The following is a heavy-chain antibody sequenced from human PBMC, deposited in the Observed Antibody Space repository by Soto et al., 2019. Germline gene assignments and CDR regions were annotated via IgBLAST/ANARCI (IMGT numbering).Heavy chain of an antibody. J-gene: IGHJ5*02. Sequence: QVQLQESGPGLVQPSQTLSLTCTVSGASISSGPYYWSWIRQHPGKGLEWIGYIYYSGVTYYNPSLKSRASISGDTSKNHFSLRLSSVTAADTAVYYCARVHYSTNNWFDPWGQGTQVTVSS. CDR1: GASISSGPYY. V-gene: IGHV4-31*03. CDR2: IYYSGVT. D-gene: IGHD4-4*01. CDR3: ARVHYSTNNWFDP.